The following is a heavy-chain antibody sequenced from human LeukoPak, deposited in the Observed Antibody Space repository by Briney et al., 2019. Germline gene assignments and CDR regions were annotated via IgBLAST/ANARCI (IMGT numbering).Heavy chain of an antibody. Sequence: TGGSLRLSCAASGFTFSSYSMNWVRQAPGKGLEWVSSISSSSSYIYYADSVKGRFTISRDNAKNSLYLQMNSLTVEDTAVYYCARDGRWINYYDGSAPLWGQGTLVTVSS. CDR3: ARDGRWINYYDGSAPL. D-gene: IGHD3-22*01. V-gene: IGHV3-21*01. J-gene: IGHJ4*02. CDR2: ISSSSSYI. CDR1: GFTFSSYS.